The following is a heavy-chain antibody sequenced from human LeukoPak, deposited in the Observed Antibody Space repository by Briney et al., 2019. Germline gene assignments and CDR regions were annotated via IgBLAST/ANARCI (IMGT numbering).Heavy chain of an antibody. D-gene: IGHD3-22*01. CDR2: ISSSGSTI. CDR1: GFTFRSYE. CDR3: ARGRHYYDTSGYYWDY. Sequence: GGSLRLSCAASGFTFRSYEMKWVRQAPGKGLEWVSYISSSGSTIYYADSVKGRFTISRDNAKNSPYLQMNSLRAEDTAVYYCARGRHYYDTSGYYWDYWGQGTLVTVSS. J-gene: IGHJ4*02. V-gene: IGHV3-48*03.